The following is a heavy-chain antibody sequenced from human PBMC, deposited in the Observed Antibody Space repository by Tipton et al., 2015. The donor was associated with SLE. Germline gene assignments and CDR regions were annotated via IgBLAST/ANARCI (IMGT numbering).Heavy chain of an antibody. J-gene: IGHJ3*02. CDR2: VYYSGST. D-gene: IGHD3-3*01. CDR1: GGSFSSRSYY. V-gene: IGHV4-39*07. CDR3: ASPFGGAFNI. Sequence: TLSLTCTVSGGSFSSRSYYWGWIRQPPGKGLEWIGSVYYSGSTSYNPSLESRVTILVDTSKNQFSLRLSSATAADTAVYYCASPFGGAFNIWGQGTRVTVSS.